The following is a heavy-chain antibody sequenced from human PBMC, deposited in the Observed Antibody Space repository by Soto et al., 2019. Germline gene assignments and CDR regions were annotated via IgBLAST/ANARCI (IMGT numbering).Heavy chain of an antibody. CDR2: INPNSGGT. V-gene: IGHV1-2*02. CDR1: GYTFTGYY. J-gene: IGHJ4*02. CDR3: ARDLYDFWSGGLDY. D-gene: IGHD3-3*01. Sequence: ASVKVSCKASGYTFTGYYMHWVRQAPGQGLEWMGWINPNSGGTNYAQKFQGRVTMTRDTSISTAYMELSRLRSDDTAVYYCARDLYDFWSGGLDYWGQGTLVTVSS.